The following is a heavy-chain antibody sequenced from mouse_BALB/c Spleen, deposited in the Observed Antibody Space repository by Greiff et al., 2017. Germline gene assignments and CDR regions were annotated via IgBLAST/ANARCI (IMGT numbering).Heavy chain of an antibody. D-gene: IGHD2-10*01. J-gene: IGHJ3*01. V-gene: IGHV3-6*02. Sequence: EVKLQESGPGLVKPSQSLSLTCSVTGYSITSGYYWNWIRQFPGNKLEWMGYISYDGSNNYNPSLKNRISITRDTSKNQFFLKLNSVTTEDTATYYCARAYYGNFAYWGQGTLVTVSA. CDR1: GYSITSGYY. CDR2: ISYDGSN. CDR3: ARAYYGNFAY.